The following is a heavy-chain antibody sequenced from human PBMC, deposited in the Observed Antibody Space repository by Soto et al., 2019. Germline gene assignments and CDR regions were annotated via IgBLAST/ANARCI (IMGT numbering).Heavy chain of an antibody. CDR3: ARLVGGSANWFDP. J-gene: IGHJ5*02. D-gene: IGHD3-10*01. V-gene: IGHV1-2*04. CDR1: GYTFTGYY. Sequence: ASVKVSCKASGYTFTGYYMHWVRQAPGQGLEWMGWINPNSGDTNYAQKFQGWVTMTRDTSISTAYMELSRLRSDDTAVYYCARLVGGSANWFDPWGQGTLVTVSS. CDR2: INPNSGDT.